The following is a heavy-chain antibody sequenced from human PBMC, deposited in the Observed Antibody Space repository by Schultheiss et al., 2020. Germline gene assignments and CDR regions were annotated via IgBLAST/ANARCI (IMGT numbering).Heavy chain of an antibody. D-gene: IGHD6-19*01. J-gene: IGHJ6*02. CDR2: INWNGGST. V-gene: IGHV3-20*04. Sequence: GGSLRLSCAASGFTFDDYGMSWVRQAPGKGLEWVSGINWNGGSTYYADSVKGRFTISRDNSKNTLYLQMNSLRAEDTAVYYCAKVLAVAGTGYYYGMDVWGQGTTVTVSS. CDR1: GFTFDDYG. CDR3: AKVLAVAGTGYYYGMDV.